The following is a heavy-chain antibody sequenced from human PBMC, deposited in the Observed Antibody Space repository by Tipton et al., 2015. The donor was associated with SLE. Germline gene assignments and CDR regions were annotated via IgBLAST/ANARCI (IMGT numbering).Heavy chain of an antibody. CDR1: GGSISSGSYY. CDR2: IYTSGST. V-gene: IGHV4-61*02. Sequence: TLSLTCTVSGGSISSGSYYWSWIRQPAGKGLEWIGRIYTSGSTNYNPSPKSRVTISVDTSKNQFSLKLSSVTAADTAVYYCATGGGDYWGQGTLVTVSS. J-gene: IGHJ4*02. CDR3: ATGGGDY. D-gene: IGHD3-16*01.